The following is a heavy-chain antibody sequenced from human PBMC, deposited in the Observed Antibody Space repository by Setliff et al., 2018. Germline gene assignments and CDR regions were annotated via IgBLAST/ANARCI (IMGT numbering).Heavy chain of an antibody. CDR1: GASINSGHY. CDR2: IYHRGRK. D-gene: IGHD3-3*01. CDR3: ATPGRDDLDSPFEPFDI. V-gene: IGHV4-38-2*01. Sequence: SQTLSLPCAVSGASINSGHYWGWIRQPPGKGLEWIATIYHRGRKYYNPSLQSRVSVSLDTSKNHFSLRLTSTTAADTAVYYCATPGRDDLDSPFEPFDIWGQGTMVTVSS. J-gene: IGHJ3*02.